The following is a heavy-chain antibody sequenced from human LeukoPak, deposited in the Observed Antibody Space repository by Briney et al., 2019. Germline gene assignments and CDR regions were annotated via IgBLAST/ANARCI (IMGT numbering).Heavy chain of an antibody. J-gene: IGHJ4*02. V-gene: IGHV3-23*01. CDR1: GFTFSSYA. CDR3: AKARYNWNRRTHFDY. Sequence: GGSLRLSCAASGFTFSSYAMSWVRQAPGKELEWVSAISGSGGSTYYADSVKGRFTISRDNSKNTLYLQMNSLRAEDTAVYYCAKARYNWNRRTHFDYWGQGTLVTVSS. D-gene: IGHD1-20*01. CDR2: ISGSGGST.